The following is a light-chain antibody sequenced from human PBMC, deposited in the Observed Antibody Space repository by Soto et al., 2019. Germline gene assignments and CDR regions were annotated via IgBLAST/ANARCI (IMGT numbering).Light chain of an antibody. J-gene: IGKJ1*01. CDR1: QSISDT. CDR2: QTS. Sequence: EIVMTQSPATLSVSPGGRATLSCRTSQSISDTLAWYQQKPGQAPRLLIYQTSIRAAGIPARFSASGSGTDFTLTISDVQPEDFALYYCHQRQSWPRTFGQGTKVDI. V-gene: IGKV3D-15*03. CDR3: HQRQSWPRT.